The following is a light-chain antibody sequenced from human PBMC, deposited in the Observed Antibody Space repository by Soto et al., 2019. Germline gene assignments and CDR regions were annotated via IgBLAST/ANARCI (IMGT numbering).Light chain of an antibody. CDR1: ISDAADYKY. CDR2: DVS. V-gene: IGLV2-14*03. J-gene: IGLJ1*01. CDR3: SAYTTSSTLYV. Sequence: QSVLTQPASVSGSPGQSITISCTGTISDAADYKYVSWYQQHPGTAPKLIIYDVSNRPSGVSNRFSGSKSGSTASLTISGLQAEDEADYYCSAYTTSSTLYVFGTGTKLTVL.